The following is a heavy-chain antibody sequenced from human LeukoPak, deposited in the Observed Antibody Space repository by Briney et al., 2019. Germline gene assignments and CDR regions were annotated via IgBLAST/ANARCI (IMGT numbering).Heavy chain of an antibody. CDR2: IWYDGSNK. CDR1: GFTFSSYG. Sequence: GRSLRLSCVASGFTFSSYGMHWVRQAPGKGLEWVAVIWYDGSNKYYADSVKGRFTISRDNSKNTLYLQMNSLRAEDTAVYYCAGGDLRLGELLDYWGQGTLVTVSS. V-gene: IGHV3-33*01. D-gene: IGHD3-16*01. J-gene: IGHJ4*02. CDR3: AGGDLRLGELLDY.